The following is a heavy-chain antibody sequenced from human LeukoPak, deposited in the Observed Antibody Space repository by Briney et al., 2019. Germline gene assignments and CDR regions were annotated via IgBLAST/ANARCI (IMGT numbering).Heavy chain of an antibody. CDR1: GYTFTSYD. CDR3: ARGRHDSSGYYY. D-gene: IGHD3-22*01. Sequence: RASVKVSCKASGYTFTSYDINCVRQATGQGLEWMGWMNPNSGNTGYAQKFQGRVTMTRNTSISTAYMELSILRSEDTALYYCARGRHDSSGYYYWGQGTMVTVSS. CDR2: MNPNSGNT. J-gene: IGHJ4*02. V-gene: IGHV1-8*01.